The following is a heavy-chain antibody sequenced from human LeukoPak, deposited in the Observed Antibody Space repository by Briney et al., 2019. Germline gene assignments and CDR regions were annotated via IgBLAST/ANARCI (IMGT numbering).Heavy chain of an antibody. CDR1: GFTFSGAA. D-gene: IGHD2-2*01. V-gene: IGHV3-21*01. J-gene: IGHJ4*02. CDR2: ITGERGWI. Sequence: GGSLRLSCAASGFTFSGAAMAWVRQAPGKGLEWVSSITGERGWIYYADSGKGRFTISRDNTKNSVSLQMNSRRAEDRAVYYCARIYCRNVSCYGKPYFDYWGQGALVTVSS. CDR3: ARIYCRNVSCYGKPYFDY.